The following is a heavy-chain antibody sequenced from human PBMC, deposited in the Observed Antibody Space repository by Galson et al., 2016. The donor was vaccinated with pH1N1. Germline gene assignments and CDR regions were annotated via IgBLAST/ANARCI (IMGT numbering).Heavy chain of an antibody. Sequence: SLRLSCAASGFTLSDYYMNWTRETPERGLEWLSSIGSSGNVAYADSVKGRFTISRDNAQNSLLPQMDSLRVDDTALYYCAREWGIGAAGPLDSWGQGALVIVSS. CDR2: IGSSGNV. J-gene: IGHJ4*02. V-gene: IGHV3-11*01. CDR1: GFTLSDYY. D-gene: IGHD6-13*01. CDR3: AREWGIGAAGPLDS.